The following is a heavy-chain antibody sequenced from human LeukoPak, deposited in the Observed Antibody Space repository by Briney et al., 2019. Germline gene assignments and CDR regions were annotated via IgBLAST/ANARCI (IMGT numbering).Heavy chain of an antibody. J-gene: IGHJ3*02. Sequence: GGSLRLSCAASGFTFSSYAMSWVRQAPGKGLEWVSAISGSGGSTYYADSVKGRFTISRDNSKNTLYLQMNSLRAEDTAVYYCAKDRVGAPPRDWEYSGASNCFDIWGQGTMVSVSS. V-gene: IGHV3-23*01. CDR1: GFTFSSYA. CDR3: AKDRVGAPPRDWEYSGASNCFDI. D-gene: IGHD1-26*01. CDR2: ISGSGGST.